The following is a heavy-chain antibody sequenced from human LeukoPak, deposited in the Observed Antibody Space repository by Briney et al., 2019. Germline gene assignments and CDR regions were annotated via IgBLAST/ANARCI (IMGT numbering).Heavy chain of an antibody. CDR1: GSTFSSYA. V-gene: IGHV3-23*01. J-gene: IGHJ4*02. CDR2: FIVGAVST. Sequence: GGSLRLSGAASGSTFSSYAMSWFRRSPGKGLGWVSAFIVGAVSTYYADSLKGRFTIPRDNSKNTLYLQMNSLRAGDTAVYYCAKDPDYWGQGTLVTVSS. CDR3: AKDPDY.